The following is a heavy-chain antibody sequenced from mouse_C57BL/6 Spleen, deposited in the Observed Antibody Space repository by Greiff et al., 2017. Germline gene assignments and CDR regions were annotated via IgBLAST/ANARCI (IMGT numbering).Heavy chain of an antibody. D-gene: IGHD1-1*02. CDR3: ARKVGWAPFAY. V-gene: IGHV1-53*01. J-gene: IGHJ3*01. CDR2: INPSNGGT. Sequence: QVQLKQSGTELVKPGASVKLSCKASGYTFTSYWMHWVKQRPGQGLEWIGNINPSNGGTNYNEKFKSKATLTVDKFSSTAYMQLSSLTSEDSAVYYCARKVGWAPFAYWGQGTLVTVSA. CDR1: GYTFTSYW.